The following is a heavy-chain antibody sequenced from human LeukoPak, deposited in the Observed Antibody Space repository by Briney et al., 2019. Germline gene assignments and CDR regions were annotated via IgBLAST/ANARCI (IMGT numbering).Heavy chain of an antibody. CDR2: ISPYSGNT. Sequence: ASVKVSCKASGYLFINYGISWLRQAPGQGLECMGWISPYSGNTDYPQKLQGRVTMTTDTSTSTAYMELRSLRSDDTAVYYCARDSPFCSGGSCYPDYWGQGTLVTVSS. CDR3: ARDSPFCSGGSCYPDY. J-gene: IGHJ4*02. D-gene: IGHD2-15*01. V-gene: IGHV1-18*01. CDR1: GYLFINYG.